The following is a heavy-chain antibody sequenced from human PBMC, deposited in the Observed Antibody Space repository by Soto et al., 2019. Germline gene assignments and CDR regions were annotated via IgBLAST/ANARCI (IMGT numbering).Heavy chain of an antibody. J-gene: IGHJ5*02. V-gene: IGHV1-18*01. CDR1: GYTFTSYG. D-gene: IGHD2-2*01. CDR2: ISAYNGNT. Sequence: GASVKVSCKASGYTFTSYGISWVRQAPGQGLEWMGWISAYNGNTNYAQKLQGRVTMTTDTSTSTAYMELRSLRSDDTAVYYCARSRVVVVPAATRFVWFDPWGQGTLVTVSS. CDR3: ARSRVVVVPAATRFVWFDP.